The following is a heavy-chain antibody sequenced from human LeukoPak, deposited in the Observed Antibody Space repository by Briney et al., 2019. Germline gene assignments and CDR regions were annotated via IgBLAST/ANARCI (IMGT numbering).Heavy chain of an antibody. J-gene: IGHJ4*02. V-gene: IGHV3-49*03. CDR1: GFTFVDYA. Sequence: GGSLRLSCTASGFTFVDYAMSWFRQAPGKGLEWVGFIRSKAYGGTIEYAESVKGRFTISRDDSKSIAYLQMNSLKTEDTAVYYCTRGRLQPDHWGQGTLVTVSS. D-gene: IGHD5-24*01. CDR3: TRGRLQPDH. CDR2: IRSKAYGGTI.